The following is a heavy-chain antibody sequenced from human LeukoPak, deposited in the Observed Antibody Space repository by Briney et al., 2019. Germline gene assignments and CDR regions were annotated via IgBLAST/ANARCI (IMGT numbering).Heavy chain of an antibody. CDR1: GFTFNGYW. V-gene: IGHV3-7*01. D-gene: IGHD3-3*01. CDR3: TTDFGRSSYYFDF. Sequence: GGSLRLSCAASGFTFNGYWMSWVRQAPGKGLEWVANIKQDGSEKYYVDSVRGRVTISRDNADNSLFLQMNRLRVEDTAVYYCTTDFGRSSYYFDFWGQGTLVTVSS. CDR2: IKQDGSEK. J-gene: IGHJ4*02.